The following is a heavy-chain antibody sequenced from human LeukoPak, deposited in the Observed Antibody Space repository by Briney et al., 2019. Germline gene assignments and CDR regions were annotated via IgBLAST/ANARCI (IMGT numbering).Heavy chain of an antibody. V-gene: IGHV3-23*01. CDR1: GFTFDSYA. CDR2: ISGSGGST. D-gene: IGHD6-19*01. CDR3: AKDPGVAVAGTPGY. Sequence: GGSLRLSCAASGFTFDSYAINWVRQAPGKGLEWVSAISGSGGSTYYADSVEGRFTISRDNSKNTLYLQMNSLRAEDTAVYYCAKDPGVAVAGTPGYWGQGTLVTVSS. J-gene: IGHJ4*02.